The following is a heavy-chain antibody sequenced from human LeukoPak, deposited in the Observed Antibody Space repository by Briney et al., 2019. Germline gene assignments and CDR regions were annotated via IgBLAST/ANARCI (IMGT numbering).Heavy chain of an antibody. CDR1: GFTFSSYT. J-gene: IGHJ6*04. CDR2: ITLISST. V-gene: IGHV3-21*01. CDR3: ARDRTGMDV. Sequence: GGSLRLSCAASGFTFSSYTMNWVRQAPGKGLEWVSSITLISSTYYADSVKGRYTISRGNAKNSLYLQMSSLRAEDTAVYYCARDRTGMDVWGKGTTVTVSS.